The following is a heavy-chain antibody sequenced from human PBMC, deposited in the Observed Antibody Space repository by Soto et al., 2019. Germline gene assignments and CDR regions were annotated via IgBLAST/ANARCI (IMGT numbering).Heavy chain of an antibody. CDR2: ISGSGVSGVRT. J-gene: IGHJ4*02. CDR3: AKPDQEYSLLRGVIPLYFDY. CDR1: GFTFSGYA. Sequence: GGSLRLSCVTSGFTFSGYAMAWVRQAPGKGLEWVSDISGSGVSGVRTHYADSVKGRFIVSRDNSKNTLYLQMNSLRGDDTAVYYCAKPDQEYSLLRGVIPLYFDYWGQGTLVTVSS. V-gene: IGHV3-23*01. D-gene: IGHD3-10*01.